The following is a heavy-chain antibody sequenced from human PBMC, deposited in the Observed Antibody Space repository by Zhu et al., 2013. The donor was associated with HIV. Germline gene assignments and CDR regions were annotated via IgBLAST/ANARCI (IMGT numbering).Heavy chain of an antibody. J-gene: IGHJ3*02. CDR3: ARDLYSTSSRPFDI. CDR1: GYTFTNYG. D-gene: IGHD6-6*01. CDR2: ISIYSGNT. Sequence: QVQLVQSGAEVKTPGASVRVSCRASGYTFTNYGISWVRQAPGQGLEWMGWISIYSGNTKYAQKLQGRVTMTTDTSTSTAYMELRSLTSDDTAVYYCARDLYSTSSRPFDIWGQGTMVTVSS. V-gene: IGHV1-18*01.